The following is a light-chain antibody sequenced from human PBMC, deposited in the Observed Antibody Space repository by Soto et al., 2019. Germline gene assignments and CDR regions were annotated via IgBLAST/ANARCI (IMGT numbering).Light chain of an antibody. V-gene: IGKV3-11*01. CDR2: TGS. J-gene: IGKJ1*01. Sequence: EIVMTQSPATLSVSPGGRATISCRASQSISDTLAWYQQKPGEAPKLLIFTGSLLHSGVPPRFSGSGSGTDFTLTISSLEPEDFAVYYCQQRSNWPWTFGQGTKVDI. CDR1: QSISDT. CDR3: QQRSNWPWT.